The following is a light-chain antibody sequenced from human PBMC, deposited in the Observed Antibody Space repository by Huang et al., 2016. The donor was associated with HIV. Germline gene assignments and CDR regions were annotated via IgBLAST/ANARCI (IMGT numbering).Light chain of an antibody. CDR3: QQYDSSPIFT. Sequence: EIVLTQSPGTVSLSPGERATLSCRASQSVSSKYLAWYQKKPGQAPRLLIYGASYRATGIPDRFSGSGSWTDFTLTISRLEPEDFAVYYCQQYDSSPIFTFGPGTKVDIK. CDR1: QSVSSKY. V-gene: IGKV3-20*01. J-gene: IGKJ3*01. CDR2: GAS.